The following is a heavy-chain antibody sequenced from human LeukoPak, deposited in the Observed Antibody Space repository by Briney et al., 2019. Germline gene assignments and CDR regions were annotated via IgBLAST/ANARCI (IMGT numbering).Heavy chain of an antibody. V-gene: IGHV3-33*01. Sequence: PGGSLRLSCAASGFTFSSYGMHWVRQAPGKGLEWVAVIWYDGSNKYYADSVKGRFTISRDNSKNTLYLQTNSLRAEDTAVYYCARVNYGSSWYLGYWGQGTLVTVSS. CDR3: ARVNYGSSWYLGY. CDR1: GFTFSSYG. CDR2: IWYDGSNK. J-gene: IGHJ4*02. D-gene: IGHD6-13*01.